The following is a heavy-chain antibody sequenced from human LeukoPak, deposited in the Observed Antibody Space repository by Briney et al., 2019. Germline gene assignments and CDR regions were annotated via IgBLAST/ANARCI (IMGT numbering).Heavy chain of an antibody. Sequence: PGGSLRLSCAASGFTFSNYATHWVRQAPGKGLEWVAVISYDGSNKYYADSVKGRFTISRDNSKNTLYLQMNSLRAEDTALYYCARGPPTGTSFRYHGMDVWGQGTTVTVSS. CDR2: ISYDGSNK. D-gene: IGHD1-1*01. V-gene: IGHV3-30-3*01. J-gene: IGHJ6*02. CDR1: GFTFSNYA. CDR3: ARGPPTGTSFRYHGMDV.